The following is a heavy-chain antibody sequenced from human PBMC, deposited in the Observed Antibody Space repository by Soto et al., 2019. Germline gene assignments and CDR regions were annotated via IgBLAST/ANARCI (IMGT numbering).Heavy chain of an antibody. V-gene: IGHV3-23*01. CDR2: ISGSGGTS. CDR1: GFTFSSYA. J-gene: IGHJ4*02. Sequence: GESLKISCAASGFTFSSYAMSWVRQVPGQGPEWVSTISGSGGTSSYTDSVKGRFTISRDSSKNTLYLQMNSLRAEDTAVYYCAKRGFVSGSPKYCFDDWGQGTLVTVSS. CDR3: AKRGFVSGSPKYCFDD. D-gene: IGHD3-10*01.